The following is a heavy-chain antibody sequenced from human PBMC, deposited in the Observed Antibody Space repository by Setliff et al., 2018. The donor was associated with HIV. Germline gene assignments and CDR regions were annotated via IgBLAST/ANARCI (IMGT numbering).Heavy chain of an antibody. CDR2: INHSGTT. J-gene: IGHJ4*02. CDR3: ARHPGIATRSSDYFDY. CDR1: GGAFNGYY. V-gene: IGHV4-34*01. Sequence: SETLSLTCNVSGGAFNGYYWSWIRQSPGKGLEWIGEINHSGTTNYNPTLKSRVTMSVDTSNNQFSLKVSSVTAADTAVYYCARHPGIATRSSDYFDYWGQGTLVTVSS. D-gene: IGHD6-6*01.